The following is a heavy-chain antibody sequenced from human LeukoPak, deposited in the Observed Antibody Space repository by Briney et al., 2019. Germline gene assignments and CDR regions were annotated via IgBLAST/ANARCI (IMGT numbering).Heavy chain of an antibody. V-gene: IGHV3-53*01. D-gene: IGHD4/OR15-4a*01. CDR3: ARAYGGYYFDY. CDR1: GFTVSSNY. J-gene: IGHJ4*02. CDR2: IYSGGST. Sequence: TGGSLRLSCAASGFTVSSNYMSWVRQAPGKGLEWVSVIYSGGSTYYADSVKGRFTISRDNSKNTLYLQMNSLRAEDTAVYYCARAYGGYYFDYWGQGTLVTVSS.